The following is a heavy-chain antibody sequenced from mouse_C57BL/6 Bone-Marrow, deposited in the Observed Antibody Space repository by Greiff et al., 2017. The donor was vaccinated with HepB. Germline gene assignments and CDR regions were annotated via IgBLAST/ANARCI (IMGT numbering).Heavy chain of an antibody. J-gene: IGHJ4*01. CDR2: FHPYNDDT. V-gene: IGHV1-47*01. CDR1: GYTFTTYP. D-gene: IGHD1-1*01. Sequence: QVHVKQSGAELVKPGASVKMSCKASGYTFTTYPIEWMKQNHGKSLEWIGNFHPYNDDTKYNEKFKGKATLTVEKSSSTVYLELSRLTSDDSAVYYCARFALRYYAMDYWGQGTSVTVSS. CDR3: ARFALRYYAMDY.